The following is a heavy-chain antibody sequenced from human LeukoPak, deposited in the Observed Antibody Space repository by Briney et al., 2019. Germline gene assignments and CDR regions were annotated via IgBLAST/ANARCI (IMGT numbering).Heavy chain of an antibody. D-gene: IGHD6-19*01. CDR2: IYYSGST. Sequence: KTSETLSLTCSVSGYSISSDYYWGWIRQPPGKGLEWIGYIYYSGSTNYNPSLKSRVTISVDTSKNQFSLNLRSVTAADTAVYYCARDRRGGITVAGTGNWFDPWGQGTLVTVSS. V-gene: IGHV4-61*01. J-gene: IGHJ5*02. CDR1: GYSISSDYY. CDR3: ARDRRGGITVAGTGNWFDP.